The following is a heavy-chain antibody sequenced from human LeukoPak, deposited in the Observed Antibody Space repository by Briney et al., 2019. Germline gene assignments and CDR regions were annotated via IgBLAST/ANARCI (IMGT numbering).Heavy chain of an antibody. CDR1: GGSISSSSYY. Sequence: KTSETLSLTCTVSGGSISSSSYYWGWIRQPPGKGLEWIGSAYYSGSTYHNPSLKSRVTISVDTSKNQFSLKVSSVTAADTAVYYCARLGGYDYETVDYWGQGTLVTVSS. CDR2: AYYSGST. CDR3: ARLGGYDYETVDY. D-gene: IGHD5-12*01. V-gene: IGHV4-39*01. J-gene: IGHJ4*02.